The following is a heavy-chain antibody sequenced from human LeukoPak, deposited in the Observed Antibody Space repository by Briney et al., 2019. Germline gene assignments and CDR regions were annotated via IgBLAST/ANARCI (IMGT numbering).Heavy chain of an antibody. J-gene: IGHJ3*02. CDR3: AKDEKGYYQDTSGYPDAFDI. CDR1: GYTFTSYG. D-gene: IGHD3-22*01. V-gene: IGHV1-3*01. CDR2: INAGKGNT. Sequence: ASVKVSFKASGYTFTSYGISWVRQAPGQRLEWMGWINAGKGNTKYSQKFQDRVTVTRYTSTSTAYMEMSSLRSEDTAVYYCAKDEKGYYQDTSGYPDAFDIWGQGTMVTVSS.